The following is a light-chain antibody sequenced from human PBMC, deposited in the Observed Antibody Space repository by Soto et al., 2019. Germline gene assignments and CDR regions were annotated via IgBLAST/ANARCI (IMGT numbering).Light chain of an antibody. V-gene: IGKV3-11*01. CDR1: QSVSSH. CDR2: ETS. CDR3: QQRTNWPLT. Sequence: EIVLTQSPAPLSLSPGARATLFCRASQSVSSHLAWYQHKPGQPPRLLISETSNRATGVPARFSGSGSGTDFTLTISSLEPEDFAVYYCQQRTNWPLTFGGGTNVEVK. J-gene: IGKJ4*01.